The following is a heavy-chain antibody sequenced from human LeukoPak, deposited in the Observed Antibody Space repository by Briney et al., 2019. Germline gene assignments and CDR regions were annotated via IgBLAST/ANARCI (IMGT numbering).Heavy chain of an antibody. CDR2: INAGNGNT. CDR3: ARRLSGDAFDI. Sequence: ASVKVSCKASGYTFISYAMHWVRQAPGQRLEWMGWINAGNGNTKYSQKFQGRVTITRDTSASTAYMELSSLRSEDTAVYYCARRLSGDAFDIWGQGTMVTVSS. CDR1: GYTFISYA. V-gene: IGHV1-3*01. J-gene: IGHJ3*02.